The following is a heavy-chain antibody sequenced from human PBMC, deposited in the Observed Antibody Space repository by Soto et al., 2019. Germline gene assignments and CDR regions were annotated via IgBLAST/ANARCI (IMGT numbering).Heavy chain of an antibody. Sequence: QVRLQESGPGLVGPSETLSLTCTASGVSISSAGYYWSWIRHHPGKGLEWIGTTFYSASTYYNPSLKSATSISVDTSKNQFSLNLSSVTAADTAVYYCASPSMLRGVIAFDQWGPGIHVTVSS. CDR3: ASPSMLRGVIAFDQ. J-gene: IGHJ4*02. CDR2: TFYSAST. CDR1: GVSISSAGYY. D-gene: IGHD3-10*01. V-gene: IGHV4-31*01.